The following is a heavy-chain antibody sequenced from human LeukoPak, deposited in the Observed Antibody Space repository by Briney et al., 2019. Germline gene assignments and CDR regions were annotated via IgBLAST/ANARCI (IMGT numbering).Heavy chain of an antibody. V-gene: IGHV4-34*01. CDR1: GGSFSGYY. CDR3: ARDFKLDY. Sequence: SETLSLTCAVYGGSFSGYYWSWIRQPAEKGLEWIGEINHSGSTNYNPSLKSRVTISVDTSKNQFSLKLSSVTAADTAVYYCARDFKLDYWGQGTLVTVSS. CDR2: INHSGST. J-gene: IGHJ4*02.